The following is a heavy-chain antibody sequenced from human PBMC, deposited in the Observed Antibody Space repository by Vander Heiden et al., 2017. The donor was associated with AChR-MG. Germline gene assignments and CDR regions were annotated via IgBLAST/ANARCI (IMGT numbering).Heavy chain of an antibody. CDR3: AKDTVVAAWVYYGMDV. D-gene: IGHD2-21*01. V-gene: IGHV3-30*18. CDR1: GFTFRSYG. Sequence: QVQLVESGGGVVQPGRSLRLSCAASGFTFRSYGMHWVRQAPGKGLEWVAVISYDGSNKYYADSVKGRFTISRDNSKNTLYLQMNSLRAEDTAVYYCAKDTVVAAWVYYGMDVWGQGTTVTVSS. CDR2: ISYDGSNK. J-gene: IGHJ6*02.